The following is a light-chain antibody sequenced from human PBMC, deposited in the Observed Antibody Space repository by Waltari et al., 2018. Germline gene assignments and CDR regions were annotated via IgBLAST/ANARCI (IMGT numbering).Light chain of an antibody. CDR2: DVG. Sequence: QSALTQPRSVSGSPGQSVAISCTGPRSAGVGYNYVSWYQHHPGKAPNLMIYDVGQRPSGVPDRFSGSKSGNTASLTISGLQAEDEAEYYCCSYAGSFTWLFGGGTKLTVL. V-gene: IGLV2-11*01. J-gene: IGLJ3*02. CDR1: RSAGVGYNY. CDR3: CSYAGSFTWL.